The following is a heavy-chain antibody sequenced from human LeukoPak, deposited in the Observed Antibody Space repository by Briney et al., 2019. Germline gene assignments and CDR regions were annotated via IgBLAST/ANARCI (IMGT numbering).Heavy chain of an antibody. J-gene: IGHJ3*02. D-gene: IGHD3-22*01. Sequence: SETLSLTCTVSGGSISSYYWSWIRQPLGKGLEWIGYIYYSGSTNYNPSLKSRVTISVDTSKNQFSLKLSSVTAADTAVYYCARVRYYYDSSGYYLHDAFDIWGQGTMVTVSS. CDR1: GGSISSYY. CDR3: ARVRYYYDSSGYYLHDAFDI. V-gene: IGHV4-59*01. CDR2: IYYSGST.